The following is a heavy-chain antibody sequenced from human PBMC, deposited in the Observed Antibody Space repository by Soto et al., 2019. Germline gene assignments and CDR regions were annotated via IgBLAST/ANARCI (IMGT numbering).Heavy chain of an antibody. V-gene: IGHV3-30*18. CDR2: ISYDGSNK. CDR3: AKDSPAYCGGDCSAGY. Sequence: GGALRLSCAASGFTFSSYGMHWVRHAPGKGLEWVAVISYDGSNKYYADSVKGRFTISRDNSKNTLYLQMNSLRAEDTAVYYCAKDSPAYCGGDCSAGYWGQGTLVTVSS. D-gene: IGHD2-21*02. J-gene: IGHJ4*02. CDR1: GFTFSSYG.